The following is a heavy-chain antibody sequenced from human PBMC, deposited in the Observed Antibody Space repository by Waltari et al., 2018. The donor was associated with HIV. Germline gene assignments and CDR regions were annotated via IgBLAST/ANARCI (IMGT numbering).Heavy chain of an antibody. J-gene: IGHJ2*01. CDR2: VYISGSA. D-gene: IGHD3-9*01. V-gene: IGHV4-61*02. CDR3: ARGLDILTGYYHWFSDL. CDR1: AGPITSGSYY. Sequence: QVQLQESGPGLVKPSQTLSLTCPVSAGPITSGSYYWIWIRQPAGKGLEWIGRVYISGSANYNPSLRSRVTMSLDTSKNQFSLKLSSVTAADTAVYYCARGLDILTGYYHWFSDLWGRGTLVTVSS.